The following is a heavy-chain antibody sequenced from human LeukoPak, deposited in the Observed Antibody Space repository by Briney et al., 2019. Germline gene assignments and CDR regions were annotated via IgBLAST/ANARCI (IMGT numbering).Heavy chain of an antibody. D-gene: IGHD6-6*01. CDR3: ARDRPHFDN. J-gene: IGHJ4*02. CDR1: GFTSSSSS. V-gene: IGHV3-30*03. Sequence: PGGSLRLSCAASGFTSSSSSMHWVRQAPGKGLEWVAVISHDGSNKYYADSVKGRFTISRDNSKNTLFLQMNNLRPEDTAVYYCARDRPHFDNWGQGTLVTVSS. CDR2: ISHDGSNK.